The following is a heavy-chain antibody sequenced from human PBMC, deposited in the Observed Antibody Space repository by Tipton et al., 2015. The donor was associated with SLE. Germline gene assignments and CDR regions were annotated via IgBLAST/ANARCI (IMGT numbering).Heavy chain of an antibody. CDR2: ILYDGSNK. V-gene: IGHV3-33*01. CDR1: GFTLRNYG. D-gene: IGHD2-8*02. CDR3: VRGHCTGGVCSDAFDI. Sequence: SLRLSCAASGFTLRNYGMNWVRQAPGKGLEWVAVILYDGSNKYYADSVKGRFTVSRDNSKNTLYLQMNSLRAEDTAVYYCVRGHCTGGVCSDAFDIWGQGTMVTVSS. J-gene: IGHJ3*02.